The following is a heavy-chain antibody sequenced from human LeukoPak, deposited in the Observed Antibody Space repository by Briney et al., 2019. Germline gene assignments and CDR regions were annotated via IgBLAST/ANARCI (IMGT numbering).Heavy chain of an antibody. CDR1: GFTVSSNY. CDR2: IYSGGST. D-gene: IGHD1/OR15-1a*01. V-gene: IGHV3-53*04. Sequence: PGGSLRLSCAASGFTVSSNYMSWVRQAPGKGLEWVSVIYSGGSTYYADSVKGRFTIPRHNSKNTLYLQMNSLRAEDTAVYYCASVAKTKRTGTGYYYYGMDVWGQGTTVTVSS. CDR3: ASVAKTKRTGTGYYYYGMDV. J-gene: IGHJ6*02.